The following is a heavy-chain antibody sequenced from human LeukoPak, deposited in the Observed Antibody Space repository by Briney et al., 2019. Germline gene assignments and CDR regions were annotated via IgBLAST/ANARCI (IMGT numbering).Heavy chain of an antibody. CDR2: ISYDGSNK. V-gene: IGHV3-30-3*01. CDR1: GFTFSSYA. D-gene: IGHD5-12*01. J-gene: IGHJ4*02. CDR3: AKDRLLT. Sequence: GGSLRLSCAASGFTFSSYAMHWVRRAPGKGLEWVAVISYDGSNKYYADSVKGRFTISRDNSRNTLYLQMNSLRAEDTAVYYCAKDRLLTWGQGTLVTVSS.